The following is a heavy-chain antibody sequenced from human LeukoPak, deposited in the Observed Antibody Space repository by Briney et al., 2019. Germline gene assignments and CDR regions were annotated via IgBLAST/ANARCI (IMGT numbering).Heavy chain of an antibody. V-gene: IGHV3-30*18. CDR3: AKDLYYYDSSGYYLFDY. J-gene: IGHJ4*02. CDR1: GFTFSSYA. Sequence: PGGSLRLSCAASGFTFSSYAMSWVRQAPGKGLEWVAAISYDGSNKYYADSVKGRFTISRDNSKNTLYLQMNSLRAEDTAVYYCAKDLYYYDSSGYYLFDYWGQGTLVTVSS. D-gene: IGHD3-22*01. CDR2: ISYDGSNK.